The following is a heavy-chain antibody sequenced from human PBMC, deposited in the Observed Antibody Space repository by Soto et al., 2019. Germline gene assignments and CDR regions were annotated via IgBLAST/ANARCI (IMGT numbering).Heavy chain of an antibody. CDR1: GDSFSDYY. CDR2: VFHSATT. CDR3: ARGHYSSGWPIDH. Sequence: QVQLQESGPGLVKPSETLTLTCTVSGDSFSDYYWNWIRQVPGKGLEWIGFVFHSATTSYNPSLKTRVAISDDTSKKQFSLRLTSVTAADTATYYCARGHYSSGWPIDHWGQGILVTVSS. V-gene: IGHV4-59*01. D-gene: IGHD6-19*01. J-gene: IGHJ4*02.